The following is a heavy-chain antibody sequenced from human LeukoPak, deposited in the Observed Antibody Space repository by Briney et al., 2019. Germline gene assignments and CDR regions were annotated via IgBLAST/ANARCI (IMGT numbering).Heavy chain of an antibody. CDR2: ISWNSGSI. V-gene: IGHV3-9*01. CDR1: GFTFDDYA. CDR3: AKGRAVIYRPFLDY. J-gene: IGHJ4*02. D-gene: IGHD2-21*01. Sequence: PGGSLRLSCAASGFTFDDYAMHWVRQAPGKGLEWVSGISWNSGSIGYADSVKGRFTISRDNAKNSLYLQMNSLRAEDTALYYCAKGRAVIYRPFLDYWGQGTLVTVSS.